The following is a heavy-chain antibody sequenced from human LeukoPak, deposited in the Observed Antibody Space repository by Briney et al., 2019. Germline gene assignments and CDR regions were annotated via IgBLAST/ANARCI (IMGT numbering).Heavy chain of an antibody. CDR1: GGSISSYY. D-gene: IGHD5-12*01. V-gene: IGHV4-59*08. CDR2: IYYSGST. Sequence: SDTLSRTCTVSGGSISSYYWSWIRQPPGKGLEWIGYIYYSGSTNYNPSLKSRVTISVDTSKNQFSLKLSSVTAADTAVYYCARHSGQIVATRFDYWGQGTLVTVSS. CDR3: ARHSGQIVATRFDY. J-gene: IGHJ4*02.